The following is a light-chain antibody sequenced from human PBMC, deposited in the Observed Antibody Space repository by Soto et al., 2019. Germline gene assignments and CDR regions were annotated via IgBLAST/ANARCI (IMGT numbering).Light chain of an antibody. Sequence: EVFIAQSPATRAVSPVDTATLSCIASQSLGGNLAWYQQKPGQGPRLLIFRASSRATGVPARFSASGSGTEFTLTISGLQSEDFAIYYCQQYSNWPPWTFGPGTKVDIK. V-gene: IGKV3-15*01. CDR3: QQYSNWPPWT. J-gene: IGKJ1*01. CDR2: RAS. CDR1: QSLGGN.